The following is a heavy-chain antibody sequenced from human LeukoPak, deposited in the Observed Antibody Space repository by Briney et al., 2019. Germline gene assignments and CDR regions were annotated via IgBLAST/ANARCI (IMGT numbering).Heavy chain of an antibody. CDR1: GFTFSSYW. V-gene: IGHV3-7*04. J-gene: IGHJ6*02. D-gene: IGHD5-18*01. Sequence: PGGSLRLSCAASGFTFSSYWMSWVRQAPGKGLEWEANIKQDGSEKYYVDSVKGRFTISRDNAKNSLYLQMNSLRAEDTAVYYCARDVSYDSYYYGMDVWGQGTTVTVSS. CDR3: ARDVSYDSYYYGMDV. CDR2: IKQDGSEK.